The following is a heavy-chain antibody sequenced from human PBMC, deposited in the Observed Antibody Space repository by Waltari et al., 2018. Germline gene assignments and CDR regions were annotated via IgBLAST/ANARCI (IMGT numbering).Heavy chain of an antibody. V-gene: IGHV1-69-2*01. D-gene: IGHD1-26*01. J-gene: IGHJ3*01. CDR3: ATGLEDSDSASRPFDV. Sequence: VLLLQSGAAVKKPGTTVKIYCKVSALTITNYPIPWVQQAPGKGLHWMGLVDPEDGEAIYSENFQGRVTMTADTSTDTVYMQLSSLTSDDTAIYYCATGLEDSDSASRPFDVWGQGTMVTVS. CDR1: ALTITNYP. CDR2: VDPEDGEA.